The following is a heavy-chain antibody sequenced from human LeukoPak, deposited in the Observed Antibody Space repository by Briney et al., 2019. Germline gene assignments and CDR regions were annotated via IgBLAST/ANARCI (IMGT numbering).Heavy chain of an antibody. V-gene: IGHV4-59*01. D-gene: IGHD1-26*01. CDR2: IYYSGST. CDR1: GDSISSYY. CDR3: ARLHSGNSNWFDP. J-gene: IGHJ5*02. Sequence: SVTLSLTCTVSGDSISSYYWSWIRQPPGKGLEWIGYIYYSGSTNYNPSLKSRVTISVDMSKNQFSLKLSSVTAADTAVYYCARLHSGNSNWFDPWGQGTLVTVSS.